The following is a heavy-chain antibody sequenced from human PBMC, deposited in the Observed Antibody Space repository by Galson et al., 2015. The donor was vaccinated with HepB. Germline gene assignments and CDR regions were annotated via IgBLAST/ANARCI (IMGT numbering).Heavy chain of an antibody. D-gene: IGHD2-2*02. CDR3: ARANIVVVPAAIPAYYYGMDV. J-gene: IGHJ6*02. Sequence: SVKVSCKASGYTFTSYAMHWVRQAPGQRLEWMGWINAGNGNTKYSQKFQGRVTITRDTSASTAYMELSSLRSEDTAVYYCARANIVVVPAAIPAYYYGMDVWGQGTTVTVSS. CDR1: GYTFTSYA. V-gene: IGHV1-3*01. CDR2: INAGNGNT.